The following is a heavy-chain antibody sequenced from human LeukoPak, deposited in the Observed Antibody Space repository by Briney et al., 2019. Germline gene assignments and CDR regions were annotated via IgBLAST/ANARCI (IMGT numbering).Heavy chain of an antibody. D-gene: IGHD3-22*01. CDR2: ISSSSSYI. V-gene: IGHV3-21*01. J-gene: IGHJ4*02. Sequence: GGSLRLSCAASGFTFSSYWMSWVRQAPGKGLEWVSSISSSSSYIYYADSVKGRFTISRDNAKNSLYLQMNSLRAEDTAVYYCAREGRYYDSSGSPTGYWGQGTLVTVSS. CDR1: GFTFSSYW. CDR3: AREGRYYDSSGSPTGY.